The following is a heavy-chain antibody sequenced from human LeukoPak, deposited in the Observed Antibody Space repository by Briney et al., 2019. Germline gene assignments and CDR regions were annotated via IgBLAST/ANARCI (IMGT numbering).Heavy chain of an antibody. D-gene: IGHD1-26*01. Sequence: ASVKVSCKASGYTFTNYAMNWVRQAPGQGLEWMGWIDTNTGNPTYAQGFTGRFVFSLDTSVSTAYLQISSLEAEDTAMYYCARDGWYSVSQIPVTGFDMWGQGTTVTVSS. J-gene: IGHJ3*02. CDR3: ARDGWYSVSQIPVTGFDM. V-gene: IGHV7-4-1*02. CDR1: GYTFTNYA. CDR2: IDTNTGNP.